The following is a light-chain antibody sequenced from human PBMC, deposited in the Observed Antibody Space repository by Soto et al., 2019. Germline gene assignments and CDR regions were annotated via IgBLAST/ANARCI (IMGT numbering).Light chain of an antibody. CDR2: VAP. Sequence: EIVLTQSPGTLSLSQGERATLSCRASQSVSNSYLACYQQKPGRAPSLLIYVAPSRTTGIPDRFSGSGSGTDCTLTISRLEPEDFAVYYWQQYDSSRGVTFGGGTKVEIK. V-gene: IGKV3-20*01. CDR3: QQYDSSRGVT. J-gene: IGKJ4*01. CDR1: QSVSNSY.